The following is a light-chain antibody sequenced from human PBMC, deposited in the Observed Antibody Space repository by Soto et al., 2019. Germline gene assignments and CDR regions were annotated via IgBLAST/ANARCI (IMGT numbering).Light chain of an antibody. CDR1: QSISSW. CDR3: QQYNSYWT. CDR2: DAS. V-gene: IGKV1-5*01. Sequence: DIQMTQAASTLSASVGDRVTITCRASQSISSWLAWYQQKPGKAPKLLIYDASSLESGVPSRFSGSGSGTEFTLTISSLQPDDFATYYCQQYNSYWTFGKGTKV. J-gene: IGKJ1*01.